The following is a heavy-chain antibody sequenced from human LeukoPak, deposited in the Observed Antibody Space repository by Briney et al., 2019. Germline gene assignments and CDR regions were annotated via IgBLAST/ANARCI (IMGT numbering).Heavy chain of an antibody. CDR2: ISGSGGST. CDR1: GFTFSSYA. V-gene: IGHV3-23*01. CDR3: AKEALYCSSTSCYIDY. Sequence: GGSLRLSCAASGFTFSSYATSWVRQAPGKGLEWVSAISGSGGSTYYADSVKGRFTISRDNSKNTLYLQMNSLRAEDTAVYYCAKEALYCSSTSCYIDYWGQGTLVTVSS. J-gene: IGHJ4*02. D-gene: IGHD2-2*02.